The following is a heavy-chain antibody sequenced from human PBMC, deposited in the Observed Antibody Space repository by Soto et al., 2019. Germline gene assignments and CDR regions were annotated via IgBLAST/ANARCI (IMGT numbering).Heavy chain of an antibody. D-gene: IGHD1-1*01. Sequence: PWGSLRLSCATSGFTFSDYSMNWVRQAPGKGLEWVSSIDLSSTYIYYADSVKGRFIISRDYAKNSLSLQVTSLRAEDTAVYYCARGNAYNSFDYWGQGTLVTSPQ. CDR3: ARGNAYNSFDY. CDR1: GFTFSDYS. V-gene: IGHV3-21*01. J-gene: IGHJ4*02. CDR2: IDLSSTYI.